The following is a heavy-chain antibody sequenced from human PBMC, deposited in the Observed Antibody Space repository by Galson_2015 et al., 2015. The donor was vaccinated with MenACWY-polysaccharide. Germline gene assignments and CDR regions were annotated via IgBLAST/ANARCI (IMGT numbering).Heavy chain of an antibody. CDR2: INAGNGNT. Sequence: LEWMGWINAGNGNTKYSQKFQGRVTITRDTSASTAYMELGSLRSEDMAVYYCARGYSGSSLNWFDPWGQGTLVTVSS. CDR3: ARGYSGSSLNWFDP. J-gene: IGHJ5*02. V-gene: IGHV1-3*01. D-gene: IGHD1-26*01.